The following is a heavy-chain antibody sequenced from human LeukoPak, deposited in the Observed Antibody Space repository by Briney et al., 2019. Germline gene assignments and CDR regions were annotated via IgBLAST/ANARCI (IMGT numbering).Heavy chain of an antibody. CDR3: AGQIDPWAPFDP. J-gene: IGHJ5*02. CDR2: IYYSGIT. Sequence: SETLSLTCTVSGGSISSYYWSWIRQPPGKGVEWIGYIYYSGITNHNPSLKSRATISVDTSKNQFSLKLSSVTAADTVVYYCAGQIDPWAPFDPGSQGTLVTVSS. V-gene: IGHV4-59*08. D-gene: IGHD3-9*01. CDR1: GGSISSYY.